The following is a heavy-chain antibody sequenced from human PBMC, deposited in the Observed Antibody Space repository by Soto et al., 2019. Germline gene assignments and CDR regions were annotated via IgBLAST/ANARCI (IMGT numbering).Heavy chain of an antibody. CDR1: GFTFSSYA. CDR3: ARVHTGLYGAYALDY. CDR2: ISYDGSNK. V-gene: IGHV3-30-3*01. J-gene: IGHJ4*02. Sequence: QVQLVESGGGVVQPGRSLRLSCAASGFTFSSYAMHWVRQAPGKGLEWVAVISYDGSNKYYADSVKGRFTISRDNSKNTLYLQMNSLRAEDTAVYYCARVHTGLYGAYALDYWGQGTLVTVSS. D-gene: IGHD4-17*01.